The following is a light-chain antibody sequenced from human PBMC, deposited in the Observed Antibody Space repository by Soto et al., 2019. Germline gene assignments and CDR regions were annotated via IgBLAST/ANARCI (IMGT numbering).Light chain of an antibody. Sequence: QSVLTQPPSASGTPGQRVTISCSGSSSNIGSNTVNWYRQLPGTAPKLLIYSNAARPSGVSDRFSGSRSGTSASLFISGLQSEDEADYYCGAWDDSLNGPVFGGGTKVTVL. CDR2: SNA. CDR3: GAWDDSLNGPV. CDR1: SSNIGSNT. J-gene: IGLJ3*02. V-gene: IGLV1-44*01.